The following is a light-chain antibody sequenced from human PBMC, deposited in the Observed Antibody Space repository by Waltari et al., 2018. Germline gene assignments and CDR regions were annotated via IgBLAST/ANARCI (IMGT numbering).Light chain of an antibody. CDR3: QVWDDVTDSGV. CDR1: NIGSKS. CDR2: YDS. J-gene: IGLJ3*02. V-gene: IGLV3-21*04. Sequence: YVLTQPPSVSVDPGKTARLTCGGDNIGSKSGKWYQQKPGQAPVLVMFYDSDRPSEIPERFSGSNSGNTATLTISWVEAGDEADYHCQVWDDVTDSGVFGGGTKLTVL.